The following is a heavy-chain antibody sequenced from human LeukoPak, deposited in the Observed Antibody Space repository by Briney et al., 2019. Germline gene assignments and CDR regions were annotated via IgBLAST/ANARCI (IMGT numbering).Heavy chain of an antibody. CDR2: IYNGGII. CDR1: GDSISRYY. CDR3: ARDVVAAPGTWDY. D-gene: IGHD6-13*01. Sequence: SETLSLTCTVSGDSISRYYWSWIRQPAGKGLEWIGRIYNGGIITYNPSLKSRVTMSIDTSNNQFSLRLRFVTAADTAVYYCARDVVAAPGTWDYWGQGTLVTVSS. V-gene: IGHV4-4*07. J-gene: IGHJ4*02.